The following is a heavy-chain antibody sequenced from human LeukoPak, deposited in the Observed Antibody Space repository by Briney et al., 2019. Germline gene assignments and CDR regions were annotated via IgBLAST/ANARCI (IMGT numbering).Heavy chain of an antibody. CDR1: GFTFSSYS. Sequence: GGSLRLSCAASGFTFSSYSMNWVRQAPGKGLEWVSSISSSSSYIFYADSVKGRFTISRDNAKNSLYLQMNSLRAEDTALYYCAREDCSSTSCPPTGPLNNLPQTGAFDIWGQGTMVTVSS. V-gene: IGHV3-21*01. D-gene: IGHD2-2*01. CDR2: ISSSSSYI. J-gene: IGHJ3*02. CDR3: AREDCSSTSCPPTGPLNNLPQTGAFDI.